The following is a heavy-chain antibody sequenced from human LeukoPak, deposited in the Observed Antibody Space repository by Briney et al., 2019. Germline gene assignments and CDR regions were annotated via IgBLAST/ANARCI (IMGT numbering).Heavy chain of an antibody. CDR2: INPNSGGT. CDR3: ARGVLGSSYHFDY. CDR1: GYSFTGYY. D-gene: IGHD3-3*02. V-gene: IGHV1-2*02. Sequence: GASVKVSCKASGYSFTGYYMHWVGQAPGQGLEWMGWINPNSGGTNYAQKFQGRVTMTRDTSISTAYMELSSLRSDDTAVFYCARGVLGSSYHFDYWGQGTLVTVSS. J-gene: IGHJ4*02.